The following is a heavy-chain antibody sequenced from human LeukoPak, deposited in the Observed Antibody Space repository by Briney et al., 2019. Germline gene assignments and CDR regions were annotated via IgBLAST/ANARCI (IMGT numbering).Heavy chain of an antibody. CDR1: GYTFTSYA. D-gene: IGHD2-15*01. CDR2: INAGNGNT. Sequence: ASVKVSCKASGYTFTSYAMHWVRQAPGQRLEWMGWINAGNGNTKYSQKFQGRVTITRDTSASTAYMELSSLRSEDTAVYYCARDLVAYCSGGSCPNYYYYYGMDVWGKGTTVTVSS. V-gene: IGHV1-3*01. CDR3: ARDLVAYCSGGSCPNYYYYYGMDV. J-gene: IGHJ6*04.